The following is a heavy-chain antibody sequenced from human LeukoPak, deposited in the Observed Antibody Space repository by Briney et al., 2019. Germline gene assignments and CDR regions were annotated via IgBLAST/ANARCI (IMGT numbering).Heavy chain of an antibody. V-gene: IGHV4-4*07. CDR3: ARAGYTISYYSLDY. D-gene: IGHD1-26*01. Sequence: PSETLSLTCTVSGGSINSYYWGWIRRPAGKGLEWIGRIYTTGSTNYNPSLKSRVTISVDTSKNQFSLKLTSVTAADTAMYYCARAGYTISYYSLDYWGQGTLVTVSS. J-gene: IGHJ4*02. CDR2: IYTTGST. CDR1: GGSINSYY.